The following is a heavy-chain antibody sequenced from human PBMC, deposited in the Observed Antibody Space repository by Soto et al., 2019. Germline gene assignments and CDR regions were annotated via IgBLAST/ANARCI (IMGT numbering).Heavy chain of an antibody. J-gene: IGHJ6*02. D-gene: IGHD3-3*01. CDR2: IYYSGST. CDR3: ARVAVDFWSGYHRAGPIQNYGMDV. CDR1: GGSISSGDYY. Sequence: SETLSLTCTVSGGSISSGDYYWRWIRQPPGKGLEWIGYIYYSGSTYYNPSLKSRVTISVDTSKNQFSLKLSSVTAADTAVDYCARVAVDFWSGYHRAGPIQNYGMDVWGQGTTVTVSS. V-gene: IGHV4-30-4*01.